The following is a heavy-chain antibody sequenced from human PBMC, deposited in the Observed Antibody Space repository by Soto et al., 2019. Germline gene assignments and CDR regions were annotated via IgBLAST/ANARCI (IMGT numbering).Heavy chain of an antibody. Sequence: GGSLRLSCAASGFTFSRCAMSWVRQAPGKGLEWVSTISSSGSTTYYADSVKGRFTISRDNSKNTLYLQMNSLRAEDTAVYYCAKDFFYSGSYNWFDPWGQGTLVTVS. J-gene: IGHJ5*02. D-gene: IGHD1-26*01. CDR1: GFTFSRCA. V-gene: IGHV3-23*01. CDR3: AKDFFYSGSYNWFDP. CDR2: ISSSGSTT.